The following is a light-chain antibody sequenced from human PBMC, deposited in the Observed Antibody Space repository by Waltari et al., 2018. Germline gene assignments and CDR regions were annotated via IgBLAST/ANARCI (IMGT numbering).Light chain of an antibody. Sequence: SYELTQPPSVSVSPGQTARITCSGDALSKKYAYWYQQKSGQAPVLVIYEDNKRPSVIPEGFSGSSSGTMATLTITGAQVEDEADYYCYSTDGSGNHRVFGGGTKVTVL. J-gene: IGLJ2*01. CDR2: EDN. CDR1: ALSKKY. V-gene: IGLV3-10*01. CDR3: YSTDGSGNHRV.